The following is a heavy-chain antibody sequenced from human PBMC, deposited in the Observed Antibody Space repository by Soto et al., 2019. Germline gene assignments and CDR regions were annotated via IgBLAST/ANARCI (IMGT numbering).Heavy chain of an antibody. J-gene: IGHJ5*02. V-gene: IGHV3-73*01. D-gene: IGHD2-2*01. CDR3: TRSRTPYCSSTSCLRFDP. Sequence: GGSLRLSCAASGFTFSGSAMHWVRQASGKGLEWVGRIRSKANSYATAYAASVKGRFTISRDDSKNTAYLQMNSLKTEDTAVYYCTRSRTPYCSSTSCLRFDPWGQGTLVTVSS. CDR2: IRSKANSYAT. CDR1: GFTFSGSA.